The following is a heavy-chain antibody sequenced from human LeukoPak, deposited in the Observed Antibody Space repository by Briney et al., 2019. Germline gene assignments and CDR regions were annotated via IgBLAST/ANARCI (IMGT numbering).Heavy chain of an antibody. CDR2: IKQDGSEK. J-gene: IGHJ4*02. Sequence: GGSLRLSCAASGFTFSTYWMTWVRQAPGKGLEWVANIKQDGSEKYYVDSVKGRFTISRDNAKNSPYLQMNSLRAEDTAVYYCVRDRYCSRTSCYYLDYWGQGTLVTVSS. V-gene: IGHV3-7*01. CDR1: GFTFSTYW. D-gene: IGHD2-2*01. CDR3: VRDRYCSRTSCYYLDY.